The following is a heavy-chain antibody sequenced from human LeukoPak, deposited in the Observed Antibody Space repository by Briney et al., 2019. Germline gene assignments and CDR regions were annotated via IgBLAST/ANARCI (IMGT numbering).Heavy chain of an antibody. V-gene: IGHV3-21*01. CDR2: ISSSSSYI. D-gene: IGHD1-26*01. CDR3: ARGPRLSGSYYDY. CDR1: GFTFSSYW. J-gene: IGHJ4*02. Sequence: RPGGSLRLSCAGSGFTFSSYWMHWVRQVPGKGLEWVSSISSSSSYIYYADSVKGRFTISRDNAKNSLYLQMNSLRAEDTAVYYCARGPRLSGSYYDYWGQGTLVTVSS.